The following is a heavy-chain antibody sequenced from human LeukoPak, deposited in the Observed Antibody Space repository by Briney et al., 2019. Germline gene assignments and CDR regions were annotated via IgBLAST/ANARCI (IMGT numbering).Heavy chain of an antibody. V-gene: IGHV3-23*01. Sequence: GGSLRLSCAASGFTFSSYAMSWVRQAPGKGLEWVSAISGSGGTGTYYADSVKGRFTISRDNSKNTLYLQMNSLRAEDTAVYYCAKDLDSGSYFTWGQGTLVTVSS. CDR1: GFTFSSYA. J-gene: IGHJ5*02. CDR2: ISGSGGTGT. CDR3: AKDLDSGSYFT. D-gene: IGHD1-26*01.